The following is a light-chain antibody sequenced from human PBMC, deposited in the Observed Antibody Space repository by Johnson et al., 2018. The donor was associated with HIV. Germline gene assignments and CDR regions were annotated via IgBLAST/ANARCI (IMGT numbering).Light chain of an antibody. CDR2: DNN. Sequence: QSVLTQPPSVSAAPGQKVTISCSGSSSNIGNNYVSWYQQLPGTAPKLLIYDNNKRPSGIPDRFSGSKSGTSATLGITGLQTGAEADYYCGTWDSSLSTFFVFGTGPKVTVL. V-gene: IGLV1-51*01. J-gene: IGLJ1*01. CDR3: GTWDSSLSTFFV. CDR1: SSNIGNNY.